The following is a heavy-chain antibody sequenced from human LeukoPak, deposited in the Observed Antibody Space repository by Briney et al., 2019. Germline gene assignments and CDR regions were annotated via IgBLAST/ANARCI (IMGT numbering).Heavy chain of an antibody. V-gene: IGHV1-69*04. Sequence: ASVKVSCKASGATFSSYAISWVRQAPGQGLEWMGRIIPILGIANYAQKFQGRVTITADKSTSTAYMELSSLRSEDTAVYYCASREFNLKYSSSWYGVGYWGQGTLVTVSS. CDR3: ASREFNLKYSSSWYGVGY. CDR2: IIPILGIA. CDR1: GATFSSYA. D-gene: IGHD6-13*01. J-gene: IGHJ4*02.